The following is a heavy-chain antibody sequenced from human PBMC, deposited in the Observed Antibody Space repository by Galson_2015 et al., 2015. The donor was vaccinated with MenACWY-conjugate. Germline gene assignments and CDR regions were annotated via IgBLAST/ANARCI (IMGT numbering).Heavy chain of an antibody. J-gene: IGHJ4*02. D-gene: IGHD2-2*01. CDR1: GYTFTTYA. CDR2: INPANGNT. Sequence: SVKVSCKASGYTFTTYAMHWVRQAPGQRLEWMGWINPANGNTKYSQNFQGSLTFTRDTSATTVYMELSSLRSEDTAMFYCVRENIVVVPAVLRGGYFDYWGQGTLVTVSS. V-gene: IGHV1-3*01. CDR3: VRENIVVVPAVLRGGYFDY.